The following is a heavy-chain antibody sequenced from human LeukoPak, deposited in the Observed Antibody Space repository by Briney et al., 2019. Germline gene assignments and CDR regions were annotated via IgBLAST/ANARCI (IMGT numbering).Heavy chain of an antibody. Sequence: GGSLRLSCAAPGFTFSSYSMNWVRQAPGKGMVWVSSISSSSSYIYYADSVKGRFTISRDNAKNSLYLQMNSLRAEDTAVYYCARVKVASNYYDSSGPNDAFDIWGQGTMVTVSS. J-gene: IGHJ3*02. V-gene: IGHV3-21*01. CDR1: GFTFSSYS. CDR2: ISSSSSYI. CDR3: ARVKVASNYYDSSGPNDAFDI. D-gene: IGHD3-22*01.